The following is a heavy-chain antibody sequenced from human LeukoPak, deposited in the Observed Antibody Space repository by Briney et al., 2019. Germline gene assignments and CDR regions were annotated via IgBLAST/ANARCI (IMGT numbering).Heavy chain of an antibody. V-gene: IGHV3-30*04. CDR1: GFPFSSYA. J-gene: IGHJ6*03. CDR2: ISYDGSNK. CDR3: YMDV. D-gene: IGHD6-6*01. Sequence: GGSLRLSCAASGFPFSSYAMHWVRQAPGKGLEWVAVISYDGSNKYYADSVKGRFTISRDNSEDTAVYYCARDPGGPYSSSGMYMDVWGKGTTVTVSS.